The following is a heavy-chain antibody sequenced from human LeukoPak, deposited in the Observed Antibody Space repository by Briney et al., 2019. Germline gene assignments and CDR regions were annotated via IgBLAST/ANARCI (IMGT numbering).Heavy chain of an antibody. D-gene: IGHD6-19*01. CDR2: ISGSGGNT. CDR3: AKDQWDV. V-gene: IGHV3-23*01. CDR1: GFTFSSDV. Sequence: GGSLRLSCAASGFTFSSDVMSWVRQAPGKGLEWVSAISGSGGNTYYADSVKGRFTISRDNSKNTLYLQMNSLSAEDTAIYYCAKDQWDVWGQGTTVTVSS. J-gene: IGHJ6*02.